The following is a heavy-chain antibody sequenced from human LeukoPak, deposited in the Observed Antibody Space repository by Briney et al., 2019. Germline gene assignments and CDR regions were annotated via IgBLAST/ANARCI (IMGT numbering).Heavy chain of an antibody. J-gene: IGHJ4*02. V-gene: IGHV1-69*05. CDR3: ARVCRDGYRMDY. CDR2: IIPIFGTA. Sequence: ASVKVSCKASGGTFSSYAISWVRQAPGQGLEWMGGIIPIFGTANYAQKFQGRVTITTDESTSTAYMELSSLRSEDTAVYYCARVCRDGYRMDYWGQGTLVTVSS. CDR1: GGTFSSYA. D-gene: IGHD5-24*01.